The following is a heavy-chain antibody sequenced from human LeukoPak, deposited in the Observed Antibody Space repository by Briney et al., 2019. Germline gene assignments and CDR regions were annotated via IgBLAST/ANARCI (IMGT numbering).Heavy chain of an antibody. D-gene: IGHD3-16*01. Sequence: PGGSLRLSCVASGFTFSTFWMHWVRQAPGKGLVWVSRVSGDGSITYYADSVKGRFTMSRDNAKNTLYLQINSLRVEDTAVYYCARQNYGNPDYWGQGTLVTVSS. V-gene: IGHV3-74*01. CDR1: GFTFSTFW. CDR3: ARQNYGNPDY. CDR2: VSGDGSIT. J-gene: IGHJ4*02.